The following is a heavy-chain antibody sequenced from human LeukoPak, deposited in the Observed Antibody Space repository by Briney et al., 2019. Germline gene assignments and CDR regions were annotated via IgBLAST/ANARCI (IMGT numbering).Heavy chain of an antibody. CDR1: GFTFSSYS. D-gene: IGHD2-2*01. V-gene: IGHV3-48*02. CDR2: ISGSYSTL. CDR3: ARVDCSSTNCYSYGGMDV. Sequence: PGGSLRLSCAASGFTFSSYSMSWVRQAPGKGPEWVSYISGSYSTLYYADSVKGRFTISRDNAKNSLYLQMNSLRDEDTAVYYCARVDCSSTNCYSYGGMDVWGQGTTVTVSS. J-gene: IGHJ6*02.